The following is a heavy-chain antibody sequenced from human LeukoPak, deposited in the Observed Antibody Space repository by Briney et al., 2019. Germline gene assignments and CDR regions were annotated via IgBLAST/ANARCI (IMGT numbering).Heavy chain of an antibody. Sequence: GGSLRLSCAASGFTFSSYWMHWVRQAPGKGLVWVSRINSDGSSTSYADSVKGRFTISRDNAKKTLYLQMNSLRAEDTAVYYCARGAVLRYFDPYGMDVWGKGTTVTVSS. CDR2: INSDGSST. J-gene: IGHJ6*04. CDR1: GFTFSSYW. CDR3: ARGAVLRYFDPYGMDV. V-gene: IGHV3-74*01. D-gene: IGHD3-9*01.